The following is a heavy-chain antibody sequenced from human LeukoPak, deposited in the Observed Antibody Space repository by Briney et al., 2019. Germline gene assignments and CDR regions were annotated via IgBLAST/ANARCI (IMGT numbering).Heavy chain of an antibody. J-gene: IGHJ4*02. D-gene: IGHD2-2*01. CDR1: GYTFTGYY. Sequence: ASVKVSCKASGYTFTGYYIHWVRQAPGPGLEWMGWINPNSGGTNYAQNFQGRVTMTRDTSISTAYMELSGLTSDDTAVYYCARSHCISTSCYPDYWGQGTLVTVSS. CDR3: ARSHCISTSCYPDY. V-gene: IGHV1-2*02. CDR2: INPNSGGT.